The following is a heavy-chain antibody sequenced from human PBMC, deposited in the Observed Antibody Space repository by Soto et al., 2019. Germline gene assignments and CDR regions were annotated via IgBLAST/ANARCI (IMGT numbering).Heavy chain of an antibody. J-gene: IGHJ5*02. V-gene: IGHV1-18*01. CDR3: ARVLPPFDP. CDR2: INAYNGNT. CDR1: GYTFTSYG. Sequence: QVQLVQSGAEVKKPGASVKVSCKAYGYTFTSYGISWVRQAPGQRLEWMGWINAYNGNTNYAQKLQGRVTMTTGTSTCTAFMELRSLRSDDTVVNYCARVLPPFDPWGQGTLVTVSS.